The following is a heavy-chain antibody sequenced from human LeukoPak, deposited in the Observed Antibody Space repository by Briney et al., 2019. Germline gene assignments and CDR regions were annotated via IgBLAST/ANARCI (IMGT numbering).Heavy chain of an antibody. CDR2: IKQDGSEK. V-gene: IGHV3-7*01. J-gene: IGHJ4*02. CDR3: AREIPYYDFWSGYYTSDY. Sequence: GGSLRLSCAASGFTFSSYWMSWVRQPPGKGLEWVATIKQDGSEKFYVDSVKGRFTISRDNAKNSLFLQMNSLRAEDTAVYYCAREIPYYDFWSGYYTSDYWGQGTLVTVSS. D-gene: IGHD3-3*01. CDR1: GFTFSSYW.